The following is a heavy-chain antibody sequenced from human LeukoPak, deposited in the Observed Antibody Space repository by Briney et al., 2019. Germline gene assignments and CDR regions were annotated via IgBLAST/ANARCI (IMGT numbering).Heavy chain of an antibody. V-gene: IGHV1-18*01. CDR2: ISAYNGNT. CDR3: ARPYSSSWFDY. CDR1: GYTFTSYG. J-gene: IGHJ4*02. D-gene: IGHD6-13*01. Sequence: GASVKVSCKASGYTFTSYGISWVRQAPGQGLEWMGWISAYNGNTNYAQKFQGRVTMTRDTSISTAYMELSRLRSDDTAVYYCARPYSSSWFDYWGQGTLVTVSS.